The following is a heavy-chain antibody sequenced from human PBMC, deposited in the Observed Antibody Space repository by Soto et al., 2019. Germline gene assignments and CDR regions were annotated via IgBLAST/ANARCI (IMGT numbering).Heavy chain of an antibody. CDR3: ARSKDDIVVVTPFDP. CDR1: GYTFTSYG. J-gene: IGHJ5*02. CDR2: ISAYNGNT. V-gene: IGHV1-18*04. Sequence: ASVKVSCKASGYTFTSYGISWVRQAPGQGLEWMGWISAYNGNTNYAQKLQGRVTMTTDTSTSTAYMELRSLRSDDTAVYYCARSKDDIVVVTPFDPWGQGTLVTVSS. D-gene: IGHD2-21*02.